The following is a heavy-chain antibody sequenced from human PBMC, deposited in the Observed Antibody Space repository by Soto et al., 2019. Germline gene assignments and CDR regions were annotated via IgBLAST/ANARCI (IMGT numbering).Heavy chain of an antibody. CDR2: IWYDGSSR. D-gene: IGHD1-26*01. CDR3: AREAGSYYVLDY. Sequence: QVQLVESGGGVVQPGGSLRLSCAASGFTFSNYGMHWVRQAPGKGLEWVAIIWYDGSSRFYADSVRGRFTVSRDNSKSTLYLQMNSLRPEDTAVYYCAREAGSYYVLDYWGQGTLVTVSS. J-gene: IGHJ4*02. CDR1: GFTFSNYG. V-gene: IGHV3-30*02.